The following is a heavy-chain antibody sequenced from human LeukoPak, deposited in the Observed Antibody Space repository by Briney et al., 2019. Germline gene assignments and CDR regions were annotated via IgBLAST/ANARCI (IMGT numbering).Heavy chain of an antibody. CDR1: GYSFTNYW. CDR3: ARLVCSSTSCYSGFDF. CDR2: IYPGDFDT. V-gene: IGHV5-51*01. D-gene: IGHD2-2*01. Sequence: GESLKISCKGFGYSFTNYWIGWVRPMPEKSLEWMGIIYPGDFDTRYSPSFQGQVTISADKSISTAYLQWSSLKASDTAIYYCARLVCSSTSCYSGFDFWGQGTLVTVSS. J-gene: IGHJ4*02.